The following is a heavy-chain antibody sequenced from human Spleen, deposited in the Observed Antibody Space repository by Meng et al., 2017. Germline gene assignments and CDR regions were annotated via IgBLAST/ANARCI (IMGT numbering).Heavy chain of an antibody. D-gene: IGHD6-13*01. V-gene: IGHV6-1*01. J-gene: IGHJ4*02. CDR2: TYDRAKWYN. Sequence: QLHQSAPGLVKPSQTLSLTCAISGDIVSTISAAWNGIRESPSRGLEWLGRTYDRAKWYNDFAVSVKSRITINADTSKNQFSLQLNSVTPEDTAVYYCAREYSSTFDYWGQGTLVTVSS. CDR1: GDIVSTISAA. CDR3: AREYSSTFDY.